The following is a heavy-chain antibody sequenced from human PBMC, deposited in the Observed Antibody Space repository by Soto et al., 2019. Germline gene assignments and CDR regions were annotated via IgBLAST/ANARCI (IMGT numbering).Heavy chain of an antibody. J-gene: IGHJ4*02. D-gene: IGHD2-2*02. Sequence: EVQLLESGGGLVQPGGSLRLSCAASGFTFSTYAMSWVRQAPGKGLEWVSAISGSGGSTYYADSVKGRFTISRDNSKNTLFLQMNSVRAEDTAVHYCARGLGYCSSTSCYIWFDYWGQGTLVTVSS. CDR1: GFTFSTYA. CDR3: ARGLGYCSSTSCYIWFDY. CDR2: ISGSGGST. V-gene: IGHV3-23*01.